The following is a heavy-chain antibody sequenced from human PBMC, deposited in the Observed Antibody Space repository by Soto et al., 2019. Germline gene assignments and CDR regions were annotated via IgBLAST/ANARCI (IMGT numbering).Heavy chain of an antibody. CDR1: VYSXTSDW. J-gene: IGHJ2*01. Sequence: PGESLKISCKGSVYSXTSDWIGWVRQMPGKGLEWMGIIYPGDSDTRYSPSFQGQVTISADKSISTAYLQWSSLKASDTAIYYCARRTAMAYWYFDLWGRGTLVTVSS. CDR2: IYPGDSDT. CDR3: ARRTAMAYWYFDL. D-gene: IGHD5-18*01. V-gene: IGHV5-51*01.